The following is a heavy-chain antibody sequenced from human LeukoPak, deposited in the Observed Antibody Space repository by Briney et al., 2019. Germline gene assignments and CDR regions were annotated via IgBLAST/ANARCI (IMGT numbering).Heavy chain of an antibody. D-gene: IGHD2-15*01. V-gene: IGHV1-46*03. J-gene: IGHJ4*02. CDR2: INPSDGST. CDR3: ARERRCSGGSCYPEAHFDY. CDR1: GYTFTSYY. Sequence: GASVKVSCKASGYTFTSYYMHWVRQAPGQGLEWMGIINPSDGSTSYAQKFQGRVTMTRDTSTSTVYMELSSLRSEDTAVYYCARERRCSGGSCYPEAHFDYWGQGTLVTVSS.